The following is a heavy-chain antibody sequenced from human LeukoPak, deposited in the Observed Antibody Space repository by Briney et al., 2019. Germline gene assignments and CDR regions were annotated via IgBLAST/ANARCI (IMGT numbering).Heavy chain of an antibody. CDR2: IKEDGSEK. V-gene: IGHV3-7*04. J-gene: IGHJ3*02. CDR1: GFTFNSYW. D-gene: IGHD6-19*01. CDR3: ARYSSGWARLDAFDI. Sequence: GGSLRLSCAASGFTFNSYWMSRVRQAPGKGLEWVANIKEDGSEKYYVDSVKGRFTISRDNAKTSLYLQMNSLRAEDTAVFYCARYSSGWARLDAFDIWGQGTLVTVS.